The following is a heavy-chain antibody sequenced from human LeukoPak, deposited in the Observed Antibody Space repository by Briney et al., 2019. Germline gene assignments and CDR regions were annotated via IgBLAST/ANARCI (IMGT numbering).Heavy chain of an antibody. V-gene: IGHV3-74*03. CDR3: ARDMYSNGWSYLYGY. CDR1: GFTFSSYW. D-gene: IGHD6-19*01. Sequence: PGGSLRLSCAASGFTFSSYWMHWVRQAPGKGLVWVSRINSDGSSIMYADSVKGRFTISRDSAKNTLYLQMNSLRAEDTAVYYCARDMYSNGWSYLYGYWGQGTLVTVSS. CDR2: INSDGSSI. J-gene: IGHJ4*02.